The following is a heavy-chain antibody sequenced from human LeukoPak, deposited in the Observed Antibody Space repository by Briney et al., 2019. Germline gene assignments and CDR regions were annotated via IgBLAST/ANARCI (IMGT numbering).Heavy chain of an antibody. D-gene: IGHD2-15*01. CDR1: GDGVSSNSVS. V-gene: IGHV6-1*01. CDR3: ARATGGISDY. J-gene: IGHJ4*02. Sequence: SQTLSLTCAISGDGVSSNSVSWNWIRQSPSRGLEWLGRTYYRSKWSNEYAVSVRSRITINPDTTKNQFSLQLNSVTPEDTAVYYCARATGGISDYWGQGTLLTVSS. CDR2: TYYRSKWSN.